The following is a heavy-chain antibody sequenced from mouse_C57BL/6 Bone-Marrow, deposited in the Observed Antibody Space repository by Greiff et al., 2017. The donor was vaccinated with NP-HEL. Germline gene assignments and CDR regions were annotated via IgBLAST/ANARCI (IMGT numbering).Heavy chain of an antibody. Sequence: QVQLQQSGPELVKPGASVKISCKASGYAFSSSWMNWVKQRPGKGLEWIGRIYPGDGDTNYKGKFKGKATLTADKSSSTAYMQLSSLTSEDSAVYFCAIYGNYDAMDYWGQGTSVTVSS. CDR1: GYAFSSSW. D-gene: IGHD2-1*01. J-gene: IGHJ4*01. CDR3: AIYGNYDAMDY. V-gene: IGHV1-82*01. CDR2: IYPGDGDT.